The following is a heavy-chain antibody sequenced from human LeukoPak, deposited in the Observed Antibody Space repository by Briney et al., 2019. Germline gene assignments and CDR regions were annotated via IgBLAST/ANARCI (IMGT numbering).Heavy chain of an antibody. V-gene: IGHV3-48*02. D-gene: IGHD2-2*02. Sequence: GGSLRLSCAASGFTFSSYAMSWVRQAPGKGLEWVSYISSSSSTIYYADSVKGRFTISRDNAKNSLYLQMNSLKDEDTAVYYCARSRYCSSTSCYRWFDPWGQGTLVTVSS. CDR2: ISSSSSTI. J-gene: IGHJ5*02. CDR3: ARSRYCSSTSCYRWFDP. CDR1: GFTFSSYA.